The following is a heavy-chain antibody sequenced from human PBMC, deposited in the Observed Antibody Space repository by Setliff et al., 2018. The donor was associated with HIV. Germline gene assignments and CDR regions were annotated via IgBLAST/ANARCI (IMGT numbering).Heavy chain of an antibody. CDR3: ARGRGRTFYYDSSGSRAFDI. D-gene: IGHD3-22*01. J-gene: IGHJ3*02. CDR2: INQSGST. Sequence: SETLSLTCAVYGGSFSGYYWSWIRQPPGKGLEWIGEINQSGSTNYNPSLKSRVIISVDTSKNQLSLKLSSVTAADTAMYYCARGRGRTFYYDSSGSRAFDIWGQGTMVTVSS. V-gene: IGHV4-34*01. CDR1: GGSFSGYY.